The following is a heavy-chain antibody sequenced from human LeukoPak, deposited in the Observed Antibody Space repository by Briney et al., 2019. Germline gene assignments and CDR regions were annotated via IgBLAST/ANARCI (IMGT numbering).Heavy chain of an antibody. CDR2: IGGSGGST. D-gene: IGHD2-21*02. CDR3: AKAHIVVVTAILYFDY. J-gene: IGHJ4*02. Sequence: TGGSLRLSCAASGFTFSTSTMSWVRQAPGKGLEWVSTIGGSGGSTYYADSVKGRFTISRDNSKNTLYLQMNSLRAEDTAVYYCAKAHIVVVTAILYFDYWGQGTLVTVSS. V-gene: IGHV3-23*01. CDR1: GFTFSTST.